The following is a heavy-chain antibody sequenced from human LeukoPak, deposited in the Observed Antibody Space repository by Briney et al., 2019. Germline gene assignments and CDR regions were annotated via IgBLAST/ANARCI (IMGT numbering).Heavy chain of an antibody. CDR3: AIIVATIGPFDY. Sequence: AASVKVSCKASGYTFTGYYMHWVPQAPGQGLEWMGWINPNSGGTNYAQKFQGRVTMTRETSISTAYMELSRRRSYDTAVYYCAIIVATIGPFDYWGQGTLVTVSS. CDR1: GYTFTGYY. V-gene: IGHV1-2*02. CDR2: INPNSGGT. J-gene: IGHJ4*02. D-gene: IGHD5-12*01.